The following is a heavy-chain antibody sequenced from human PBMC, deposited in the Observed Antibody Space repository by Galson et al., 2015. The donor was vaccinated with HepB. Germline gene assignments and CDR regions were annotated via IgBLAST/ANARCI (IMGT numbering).Heavy chain of an antibody. CDR3: AKDGRYSSSWYPSRGHYYYYGMDV. J-gene: IGHJ6*02. CDR2: ISYDGSNK. V-gene: IGHV3-30*18. CDR1: GFTFSSYG. Sequence: SLRLSCAASGFTFSSYGMHWVRQAPGKGLEWVAVISYDGSNKYYADSVKGRFTISRDNSKNTLYLQMNSLRAEDTAVYYCAKDGRYSSSWYPSRGHYYYYGMDVWGQGTTVTVSS. D-gene: IGHD6-13*01.